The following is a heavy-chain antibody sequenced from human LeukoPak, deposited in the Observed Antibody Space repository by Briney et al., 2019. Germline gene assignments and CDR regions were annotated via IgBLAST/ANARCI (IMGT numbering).Heavy chain of an antibody. D-gene: IGHD1-26*01. CDR1: GGSFSGYY. Sequence: SETLSLTCAVYGGSFSGYYWSWIRQPPGKGLEWIGEINHSGNTNYNPSLKSRVTISVDTSKNQFSLKLSSVTAADTAVYYCARSRGTNDYWGQGTLVTVSS. CDR3: ARSRGTNDY. CDR2: INHSGNT. V-gene: IGHV4-34*01. J-gene: IGHJ4*02.